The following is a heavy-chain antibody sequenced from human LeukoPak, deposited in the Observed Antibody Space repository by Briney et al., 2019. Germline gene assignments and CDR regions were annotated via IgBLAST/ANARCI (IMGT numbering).Heavy chain of an antibody. Sequence: SETLSLTCTVSGGSISSGDYYWSWIRQPPGKGLEWIGYIYYSGSTYYNPSLKSRVTISVDTSKNQFSLKLSSVTAADTAVYYCARGNGGCADAFDIWGQGTMVTVSS. CDR1: GGSISSGDYY. V-gene: IGHV4-30-4*01. CDR2: IYYSGST. J-gene: IGHJ3*02. CDR3: ARGNGGCADAFDI. D-gene: IGHD2-21*01.